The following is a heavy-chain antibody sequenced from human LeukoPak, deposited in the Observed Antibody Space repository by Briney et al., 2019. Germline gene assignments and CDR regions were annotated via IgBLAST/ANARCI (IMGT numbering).Heavy chain of an antibody. CDR3: DY. D-gene: IGHD3-16*01. J-gene: IGHJ4*02. Sequence: QSGGSLRLSCAASGFTFSSYEMNWVRQAPGKGLEWVAFIRYDGSNKYYADSVKGRFTISRDDSKSTLHYCAKEGGYMYDYVGGSDYRGQGTLVTVSS. CDR1: GFTFSSYE. V-gene: IGHV3-30*02. CDR2: IRYDGSNK.